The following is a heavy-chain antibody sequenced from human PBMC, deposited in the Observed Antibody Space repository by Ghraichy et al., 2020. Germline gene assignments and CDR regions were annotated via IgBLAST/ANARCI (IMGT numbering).Heavy chain of an antibody. CDR3: ARGDYSKRRGGTHPPTDP. J-gene: IGHJ5*02. CDR1: GGSFSGYY. CDR2: INHSGST. Sequence: SETLSLTCAVYGGSFSGYYWSWIRQPPGKGLEWIGEINHSGSTNYNPSLKSRVTISVDTSKNQFSLKLSSVTAADTAVYYCARGDYSKRRGGTHPPTDPWGQGTLVTVSS. D-gene: IGHD4-11*01. V-gene: IGHV4-34*01.